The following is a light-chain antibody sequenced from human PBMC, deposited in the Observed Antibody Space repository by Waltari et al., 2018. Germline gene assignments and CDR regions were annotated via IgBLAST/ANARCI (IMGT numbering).Light chain of an antibody. J-gene: IGLJ1*01. CDR2: EVT. V-gene: IGLV2-14*01. CDR3: SSCSYTPTTTVV. CDR1: FSDVGGSHY. Sequence: QSALTQPASVSGSPGQSITISCTGTFSDVGGSHYLSWYQHHPGKAPKLIIYEVTDRPSGVSNRFSGSKSGDTASLTISGLQAEDEADYYCSSCSYTPTTTVVFGTGTRVTVL.